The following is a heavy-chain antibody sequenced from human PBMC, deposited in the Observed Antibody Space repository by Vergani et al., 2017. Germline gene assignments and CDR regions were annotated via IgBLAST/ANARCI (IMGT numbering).Heavy chain of an antibody. V-gene: IGHV5-10-1*01. Sequence: EVQLVQSGAEVKKPGESLRISCKGSGYSFTSYWISWVRQMPGKGLEWMGRIDPSDSYTNYSPSFQGHVTISADKSISTAYLQWSSLKASDTAIYYCARQVAVAGKWWGPYYYYGMDVWGQGTTFTVSS. J-gene: IGHJ6*02. D-gene: IGHD6-19*01. CDR3: ARQVAVAGKWWGPYYYYGMDV. CDR1: GYSFTSYW. CDR2: IDPSDSYT.